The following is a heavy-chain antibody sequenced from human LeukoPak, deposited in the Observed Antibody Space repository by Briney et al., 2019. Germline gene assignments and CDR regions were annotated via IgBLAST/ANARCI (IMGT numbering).Heavy chain of an antibody. D-gene: IGHD5-12*01. CDR3: TRDLLGYGNFDY. J-gene: IGHJ4*02. CDR1: GGPISSGDYY. CDR2: IYYSGTT. V-gene: IGHV4-31*03. Sequence: SQTLSLTCTVSGGPISSGDYYWSWIRQHPGKGLEWIGYIYYSGTTYYNPSLNSRVTISVDTSENQFSLKLSSVTAADTAVYYCTRDLLGYGNFDYWGQGTLVTVSS.